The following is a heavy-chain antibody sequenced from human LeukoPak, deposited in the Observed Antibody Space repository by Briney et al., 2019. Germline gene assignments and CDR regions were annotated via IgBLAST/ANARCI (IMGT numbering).Heavy chain of an antibody. CDR1: GGSFSGYY. V-gene: IGHV4-34*01. CDR2: INHSGGT. CDR3: ARIMVRGAYPPPRYYYGMDV. Sequence: PSETLSLTCAVYGGSFSGYYWSWIRQPPGKGLEWIGEINHSGGTNYNPSLKSRVTISVDTSKNQFSLKLSSVTAADTAVYYCARIMVRGAYPPPRYYYGMDVWGQGTTVTVSS. D-gene: IGHD3-10*01. J-gene: IGHJ6*02.